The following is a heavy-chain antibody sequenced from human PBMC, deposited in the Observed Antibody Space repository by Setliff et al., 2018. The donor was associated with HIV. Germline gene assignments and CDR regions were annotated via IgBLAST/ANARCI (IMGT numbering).Heavy chain of an antibody. CDR3: ARDKSYYYDSTVSRGLYYFDY. D-gene: IGHD3-22*01. CDR1: GFTFSTYA. Sequence: GGSLRLSCAASGFTFSTYAMHWVRQAPGKGLEWVAVISYDGSNKYYADSVKGRFTISRDNSKNTLYLQMNSLRAEDTAVFYCARDKSYYYDSTVSRGLYYFDYWGQGTLVTVS. V-gene: IGHV3-30-3*01. J-gene: IGHJ4*02. CDR2: ISYDGSNK.